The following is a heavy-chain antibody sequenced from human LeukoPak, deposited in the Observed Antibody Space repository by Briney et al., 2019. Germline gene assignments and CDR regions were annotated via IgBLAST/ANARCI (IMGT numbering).Heavy chain of an antibody. Sequence: SETLSLTCTVSGDSISGYYWSWIRQSPGKGLEWIGYIYHSGHTMSNPSLKSRVSLSLDTSNNQFSLKLSSVTAADTAVYYCARHPFQYPFDHWGQGTVVSVSS. CDR1: GDSISGYY. CDR3: ARHPFQYPFDH. CDR2: IYHSGHT. D-gene: IGHD2/OR15-2a*01. V-gene: IGHV4-59*08. J-gene: IGHJ5*02.